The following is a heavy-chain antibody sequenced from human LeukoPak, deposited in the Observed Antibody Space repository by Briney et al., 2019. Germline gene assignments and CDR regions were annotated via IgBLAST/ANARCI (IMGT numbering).Heavy chain of an antibody. J-gene: IGHJ1*01. CDR1: GFTFSSYT. V-gene: IGHV3-21*01. Sequence: PGGSLRLSCAASGFTFSSYTMNWVRQAPGKGLEWVSSISSSSSYIYYADSVKGRFTISRDNAKNSLYLQMDSLRAEDTAVYYCARDGKDCMIVVVTAEYFQQWGQGTLVTVSS. D-gene: IGHD3-22*01. CDR3: ARDGKDCMIVVVTAEYFQQ. CDR2: ISSSSSYI.